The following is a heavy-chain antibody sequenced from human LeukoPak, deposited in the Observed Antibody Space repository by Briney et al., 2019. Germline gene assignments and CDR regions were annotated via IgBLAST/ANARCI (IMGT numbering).Heavy chain of an antibody. CDR1: GYSISSGYY. V-gene: IGHV4-38-2*01. Sequence: PSETLSLTCAVSGYSISSGYYWGWIRQPPGKGLEWIGSIHHSGSTFYNPSLKSRVTISVDTSKNQFSLRLSSVTAADTAVYYCASQGLGLELPYWGQGTLVTVSS. D-gene: IGHD1-7*01. CDR2: IHHSGST. J-gene: IGHJ4*02. CDR3: ASQGLGLELPY.